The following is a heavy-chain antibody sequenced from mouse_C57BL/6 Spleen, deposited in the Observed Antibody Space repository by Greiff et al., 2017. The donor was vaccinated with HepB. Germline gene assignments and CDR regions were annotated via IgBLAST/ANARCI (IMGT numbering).Heavy chain of an antibody. CDR2: IDPSDSYT. J-gene: IGHJ2*01. CDR3: ARRAYYSNYRFFDY. D-gene: IGHD2-5*01. V-gene: IGHV1-59*01. CDR1: GYTFTSYW. Sequence: VQLQQPGAELVRPGTSVKLSCKASGYTFTSYWMHWVKQRPGQGLEWIGVIDPSDSYTNYNQKFKGKATLTVDTSSSTAYMQLSSLTSEDSAVYYCARRAYYSNYRFFDYWGQGTTLTVSS.